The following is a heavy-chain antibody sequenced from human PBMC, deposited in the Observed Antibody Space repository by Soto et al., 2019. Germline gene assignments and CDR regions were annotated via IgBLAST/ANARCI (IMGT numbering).Heavy chain of an antibody. V-gene: IGHV3-48*03. J-gene: IGHJ4*02. CDR3: VRDIMRASAAACLDY. CDR1: GVTFSTYE. D-gene: IGHD6-13*01. Sequence: XGSLFTSFAPVGVTFSTYEFNWVSKAPGRGLDWISYIIVSGNIIKYADSVKGRFTISRDNAENSLHLHMSSLRVDDTAVYFCVRDIMRASAAACLDYWGQGTQVIVSS. CDR2: IIVSGNII.